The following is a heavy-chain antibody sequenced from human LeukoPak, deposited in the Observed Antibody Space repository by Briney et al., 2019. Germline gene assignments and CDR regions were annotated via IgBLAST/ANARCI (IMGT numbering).Heavy chain of an antibody. Sequence: GGSLRLSCAASGFTFSSYAMSWVRQAPGKGLEWVSAISGSGGSTYYTDSVKGRFTISRDNSKNTLYLQMNSLRAEDTAVYYCAKASRGGLRYFDWLSDYWGQGTLVTVSS. CDR3: AKASRGGLRYFDWLSDY. J-gene: IGHJ4*02. CDR1: GFTFSSYA. CDR2: ISGSGGST. V-gene: IGHV3-23*01. D-gene: IGHD3-9*01.